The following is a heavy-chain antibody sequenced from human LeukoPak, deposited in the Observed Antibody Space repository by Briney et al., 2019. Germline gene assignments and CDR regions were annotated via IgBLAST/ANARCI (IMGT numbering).Heavy chain of an antibody. CDR1: GFTISSYS. CDR3: ARAGFGEFDLNWFDP. D-gene: IGHD3-10*01. J-gene: IGHJ5*02. CDR2: ISSSSSYI. Sequence: GGSLRLSCVASGFTISSYSMNWVRQAPGKGLEWVSSISSSSSYIYYADSVKGRFTISRDNAKNSLYLQMNSLRAEDTAVYYCARAGFGEFDLNWFDPWGQGTLVTVSS. V-gene: IGHV3-21*01.